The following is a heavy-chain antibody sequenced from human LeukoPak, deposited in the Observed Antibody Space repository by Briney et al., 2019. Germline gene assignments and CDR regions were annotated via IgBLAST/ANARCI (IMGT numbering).Heavy chain of an antibody. V-gene: IGHV4-30-2*01. Sequence: SETLSLTCAVSGGSISSGGYSWSWIRQPPGKGLEWIGYIYHSGSTYYNPSLKSRVTISVDRSKNQFSLKLSSVTAADTAVYYCARAKAAAVDYWGQGTLVTVSS. CDR2: IYHSGST. CDR1: GGSISSGGYS. J-gene: IGHJ4*02. CDR3: ARAKAAAVDY. D-gene: IGHD6-13*01.